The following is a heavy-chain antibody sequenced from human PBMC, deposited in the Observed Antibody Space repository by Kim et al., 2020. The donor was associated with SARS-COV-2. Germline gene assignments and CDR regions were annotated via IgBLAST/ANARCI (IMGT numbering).Heavy chain of an antibody. J-gene: IGHJ4*02. CDR2: IWYDGSNK. Sequence: GGSLRLSCAASGFTFSSYGMHWVRQAPGKGLEWVAVIWYDGSNKYYADSVKGRFTISRDNSKNTLYLQMNSLRAEDTAVYYCALYCSGGSCAGDYWGQGTLVTVSS. CDR3: ALYCSGGSCAGDY. D-gene: IGHD2-15*01. CDR1: GFTFSSYG. V-gene: IGHV3-33*01.